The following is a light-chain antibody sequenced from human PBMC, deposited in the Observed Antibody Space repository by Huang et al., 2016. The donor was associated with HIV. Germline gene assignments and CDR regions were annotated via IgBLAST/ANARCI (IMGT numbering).Light chain of an antibody. J-gene: IGKJ1*01. V-gene: IGKV4-1*01. CDR3: HQYYTTLRT. CDR1: QSVLKSSNKRNY. CDR2: WAS. Sequence: DIVMTQSPDSLAVSLGERATINCKSSQSVLKSSNKRNYLAWYQQKAGQPPKLLIDWASTRGSGVPDRFSGSGSGTDFTLTISSLQAEDVAVYYCHQYYTTLRTFGQGTKVEVK.